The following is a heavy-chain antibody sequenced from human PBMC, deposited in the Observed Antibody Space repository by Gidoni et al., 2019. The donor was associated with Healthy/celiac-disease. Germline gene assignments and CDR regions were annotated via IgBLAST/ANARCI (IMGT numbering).Heavy chain of an antibody. V-gene: IGHV3-23*01. CDR1: GFTFSSYA. D-gene: IGHD6-13*01. Sequence: EVQLLESGGGFVQPGVSLRLSCAASGFTFSSYAMSWVRQAPGKGLEWVSAISGSGGSTYYADYVKGRFTISRDNSKNTLYLQMNSLRAEDTAVYYCASHPGIRIAAAGTGWGQGTLVTVSS. J-gene: IGHJ4*02. CDR3: ASHPGIRIAAAGTG. CDR2: ISGSGGST.